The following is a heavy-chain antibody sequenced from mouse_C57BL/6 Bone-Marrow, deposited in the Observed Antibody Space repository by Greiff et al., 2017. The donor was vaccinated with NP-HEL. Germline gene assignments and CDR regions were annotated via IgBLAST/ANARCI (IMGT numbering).Heavy chain of an antibody. J-gene: IGHJ3*01. Sequence: VQLKQSGPVLARPGASVKMSCKTSGYTFTSYWMHWVKQRPGQGLEWIGAIYPGNSDTSYNQKFKGKAKLTAVTSASTAYMELSSLTNEDSAVYYCTRSFYYYGSSGAWFAYWGQGTLVTVSA. CDR2: IYPGNSDT. CDR1: GYTFTSYW. D-gene: IGHD1-1*01. CDR3: TRSFYYYGSSGAWFAY. V-gene: IGHV1-5*01.